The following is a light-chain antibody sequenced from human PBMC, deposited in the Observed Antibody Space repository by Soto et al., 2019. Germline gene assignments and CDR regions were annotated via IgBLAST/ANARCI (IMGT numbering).Light chain of an antibody. CDR1: QSVSSY. V-gene: IGKV3-11*01. J-gene: IGKJ4*01. CDR2: DAS. Sequence: EIVLTQSPATLSLSPGERATLSCRASQSVSSYLAWYQQKPGQAPRLLIYDASKGATGIPDRFSGSGSGTDFTLTISSLEPEDFAIYYCQQRSNWLTFGGGTKVEIK. CDR3: QQRSNWLT.